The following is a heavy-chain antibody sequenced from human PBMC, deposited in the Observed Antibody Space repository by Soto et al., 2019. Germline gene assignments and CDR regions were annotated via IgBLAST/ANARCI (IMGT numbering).Heavy chain of an antibody. CDR2: IDPSDSYT. V-gene: IGHV5-10-1*03. Sequence: EVQLVQSGAEVKKPGESLRISCKGSGYSFTSYWISWVRQMPGKGLEWMGRIDPSDSYTNYSPSFQGHVTISADKSISTAYLQWSSLKASDTAMYYCARTTGIVVVPAAQGWFDPWGQGTLVTVSS. D-gene: IGHD2-2*01. CDR3: ARTTGIVVVPAAQGWFDP. J-gene: IGHJ5*02. CDR1: GYSFTSYW.